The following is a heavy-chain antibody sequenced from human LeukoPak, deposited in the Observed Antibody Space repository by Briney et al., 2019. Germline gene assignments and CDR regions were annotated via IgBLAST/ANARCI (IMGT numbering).Heavy chain of an antibody. Sequence: GGSLRLSCAASGFTFSDYYMTWVRQAPGKGLEWVSYISSSGYTTYYADSVQGRFTISRDNAKNTLSLHMNSLTAGDTGVYYCARDGGNYSPQDYWGQGTLVTVSS. J-gene: IGHJ4*02. D-gene: IGHD4/OR15-4a*01. CDR3: ARDGGNYSPQDY. V-gene: IGHV3-11*04. CDR2: ISSSGYTT. CDR1: GFTFSDYY.